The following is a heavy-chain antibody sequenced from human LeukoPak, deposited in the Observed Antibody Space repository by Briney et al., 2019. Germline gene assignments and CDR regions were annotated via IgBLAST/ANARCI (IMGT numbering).Heavy chain of an antibody. CDR3: ARVQEYSNGGY. CDR2: IKRDGKDK. D-gene: IGHD5-18*01. J-gene: IGHJ4*02. Sequence: QTGGSLRLSCAASGFTFSSSCMTWVRQAPGKGLEWVANIKRDGKDKFYMNSVKGRFTISRDNAKNSLYLQMDSLRVEDTAVYYCARVQEYSNGGYWGQGILVTVSS. CDR1: GFTFSSSC. V-gene: IGHV3-7*01.